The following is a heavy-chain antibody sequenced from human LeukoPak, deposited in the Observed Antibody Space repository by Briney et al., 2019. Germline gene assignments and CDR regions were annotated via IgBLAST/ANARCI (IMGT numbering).Heavy chain of an antibody. D-gene: IGHD3-10*01. V-gene: IGHV3-66*01. CDR1: GFTVSGNY. CDR2: IHRGGNT. J-gene: IGHJ4*02. CDR3: ARDPGYGLGVDYGDY. Sequence: GGSLRLSCAASGFTVSGNYMMWVRHAPGKALEWLSVIHRGGNTYYADSVKGRFTISRDSSKNTVFLQMDSLRAEDTAVYYCARDPGYGLGVDYGDYWGQGTLVTVSS.